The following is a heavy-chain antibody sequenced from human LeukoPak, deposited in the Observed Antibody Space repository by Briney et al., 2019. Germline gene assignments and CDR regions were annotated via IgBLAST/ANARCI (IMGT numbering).Heavy chain of an antibody. CDR2: IKQDGSEK. CDR1: GFTFSSYE. CDR3: ARPKWELLVDAFDI. D-gene: IGHD1-26*01. Sequence: QPGGSLRLSCAASGFTFSSYEMNWVRQAPGKGLEWVANIKQDGSEKYYVDSVKGRLTISRDNAKNSLYLQMNSLRAEDTAVYYCARPKWELLVDAFDIWGQGTMVTVSS. J-gene: IGHJ3*02. V-gene: IGHV3-7*01.